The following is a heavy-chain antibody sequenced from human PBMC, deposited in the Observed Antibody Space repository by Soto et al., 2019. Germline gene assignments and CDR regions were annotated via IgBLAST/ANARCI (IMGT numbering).Heavy chain of an antibody. CDR2: ISAHNGNT. Sequence: QVHLVQSGAEVKKPGASVKVSCKASGYTFTSYGITWVRQARGQGLEWMGWISAHNGNTDYAQKLQGRAIVTRDTSSSTAYMELRSLISDDTAVYYCARGRYGDYWGQGALVTVTS. V-gene: IGHV1-18*01. J-gene: IGHJ4*02. D-gene: IGHD1-1*01. CDR1: GYTFTSYG. CDR3: ARGRYGDY.